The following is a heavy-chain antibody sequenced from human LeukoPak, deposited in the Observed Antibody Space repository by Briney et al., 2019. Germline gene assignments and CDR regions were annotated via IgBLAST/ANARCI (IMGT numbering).Heavy chain of an antibody. J-gene: IGHJ4*02. D-gene: IGHD3-22*01. CDR3: ARGYLLFQDYYDSSGYFDY. Sequence: SETLSLTCAVYGGSFSGYYWSWIRQPPGKGLEWIGEINHSGSTNYNPSLKSRVTISVDTSKNQFSLKLSSVTAADTAVYYCARGYLLFQDYYDSSGYFDYWGQGTLVTVSS. CDR2: INHSGST. CDR1: GGSFSGYY. V-gene: IGHV4-34*01.